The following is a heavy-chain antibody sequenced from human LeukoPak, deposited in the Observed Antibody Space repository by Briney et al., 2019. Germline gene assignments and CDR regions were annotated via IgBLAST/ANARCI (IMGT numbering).Heavy chain of an antibody. D-gene: IGHD2-2*01. CDR3: ASSVVPAAIVDY. Sequence: PSETLSLTCTVSGGSISSSSYYWGWIHQPPGKGLEWIGSIYYSGSTYYNPSLKSRVTISVDTSKNQFSLKLSSVTAADTAVYYCASSVVPAAIVDYWGQGTLVTVSS. V-gene: IGHV4-39*01. CDR1: GGSISSSSYY. CDR2: IYYSGST. J-gene: IGHJ4*02.